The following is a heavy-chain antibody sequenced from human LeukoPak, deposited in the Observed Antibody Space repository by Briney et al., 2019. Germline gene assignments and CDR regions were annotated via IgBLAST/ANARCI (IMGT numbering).Heavy chain of an antibody. V-gene: IGHV4-34*01. Sequence: SETLSLTCAVYGGSFSGYYWSWIRQPPGKGLEWIGEINHSGSTNYNPSLKSRVTISVDTSKNQFSLKLSSVTAADTAVYYCARVWWLLYFDYWGQGTLVTVSS. CDR1: GGSFSGYY. CDR2: INHSGST. D-gene: IGHD5-12*01. J-gene: IGHJ4*02. CDR3: ARVWWLLYFDY.